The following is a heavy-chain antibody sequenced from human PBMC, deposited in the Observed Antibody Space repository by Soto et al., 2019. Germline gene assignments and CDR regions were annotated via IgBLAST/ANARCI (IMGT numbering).Heavy chain of an antibody. J-gene: IGHJ4*02. Sequence: ASVKVSCKASGYTFTSYDINWVRQATGQGLEWMGWMNANSGNTRHSQKFQGRLTITRNTSASTAYMELNSLRSGDTAVYYCAREHDVLTGHSFDSWGQGTLVTVSS. D-gene: IGHD3-9*01. CDR2: MNANSGNT. CDR1: GYTFTSYD. CDR3: AREHDVLTGHSFDS. V-gene: IGHV1-8*03.